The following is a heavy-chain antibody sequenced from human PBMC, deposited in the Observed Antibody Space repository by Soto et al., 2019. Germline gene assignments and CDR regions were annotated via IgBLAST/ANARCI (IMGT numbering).Heavy chain of an antibody. CDR3: ARDMYYYDSSGYRDLDY. CDR2: IDPSDSYT. V-gene: IGHV5-10-1*01. Sequence: PWESLTITCTCSGYSFTGYWISWVRQMPGKGLEWMGRIDPSDSYTNYSPSFQGHVTISADKSISTAYLQWSSLKASDTAMYYCARDMYYYDSSGYRDLDYWGQGTLVTVSS. CDR1: GYSFTGYW. D-gene: IGHD3-22*01. J-gene: IGHJ4*02.